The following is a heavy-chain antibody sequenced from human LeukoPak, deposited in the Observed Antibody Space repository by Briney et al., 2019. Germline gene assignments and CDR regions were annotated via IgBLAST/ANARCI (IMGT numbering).Heavy chain of an antibody. D-gene: IGHD4-11*01. J-gene: IGHJ3*02. V-gene: IGHV4-59*01. Sequence: SETLSLTCTVSGGSISSYYWSWIRQPPGKGLEWIGYIYYSGSTNYNPSLKSRVTISLDTSKNQFSLKLSSVTTADTAVYYCARLLRRSTIPTGGDAFDIWGQGTMVTVSS. CDR3: ARLLRRSTIPTGGDAFDI. CDR2: IYYSGST. CDR1: GGSISSYY.